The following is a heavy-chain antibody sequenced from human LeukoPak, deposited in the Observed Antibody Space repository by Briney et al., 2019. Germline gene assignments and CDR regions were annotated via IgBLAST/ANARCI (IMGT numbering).Heavy chain of an antibody. Sequence: GGSLRLSCAASGFTFDDYAMHWVRQAPGKGLGWVSGISWNSGSIGYADSVKGRFTISRDNAKNSLYLQMNSLRAEDTALYYCAKVSSVVAVAAYFDYWGQGTLVTVSS. V-gene: IGHV3-9*01. CDR1: GFTFDDYA. D-gene: IGHD6-19*01. J-gene: IGHJ4*02. CDR3: AKVSSVVAVAAYFDY. CDR2: ISWNSGSI.